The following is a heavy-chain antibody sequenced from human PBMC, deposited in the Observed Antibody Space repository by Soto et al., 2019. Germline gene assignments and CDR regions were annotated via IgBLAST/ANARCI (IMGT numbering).Heavy chain of an antibody. CDR3: AKDRSSSGTTVRFDP. D-gene: IGHD1-1*01. CDR2: ISGTGGST. J-gene: IGHJ5*02. Sequence: PGGSLRLSCAATGFTFSSYAMSWVRQAPGKGLEWVSSISGTGGSTYYADSVKGRFTISRDNSKNTLFLQMNSLRAEDTAVYYCAKDRSSSGTTVRFDPRGLGTLVTVSS. CDR1: GFTFSSYA. V-gene: IGHV3-23*01.